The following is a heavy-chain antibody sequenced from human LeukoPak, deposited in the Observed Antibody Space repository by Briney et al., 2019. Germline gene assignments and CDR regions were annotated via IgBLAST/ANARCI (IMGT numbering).Heavy chain of an antibody. Sequence: GESLKISCKGTGYSFTSYWIGWVRQMPGKGLEWMGIIYPGDSDTRYSPSFQGQVTISADKSISTAYLQWSSLKASDTAMYYCARPYYDSSGYYDPFDIWGQGTMVTVSS. D-gene: IGHD3-22*01. CDR2: IYPGDSDT. CDR3: ARPYYDSSGYYDPFDI. V-gene: IGHV5-51*01. CDR1: GYSFTSYW. J-gene: IGHJ3*02.